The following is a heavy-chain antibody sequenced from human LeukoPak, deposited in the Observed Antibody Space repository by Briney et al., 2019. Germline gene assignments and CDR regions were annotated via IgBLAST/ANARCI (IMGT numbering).Heavy chain of an antibody. J-gene: IGHJ4*02. Sequence: GASVKVSCKASGGTFSSYTISWVRQAPGQGLEWMGWINPNSGGTNYAQKFQGRVTMTRDTSISTAYMELSRLRSDDTAVYYCARASGSYRPETDYWGQGTLVTVSS. V-gene: IGHV1-2*02. D-gene: IGHD1-26*01. CDR1: GGTFSSYT. CDR3: ARASGSYRPETDY. CDR2: INPNSGGT.